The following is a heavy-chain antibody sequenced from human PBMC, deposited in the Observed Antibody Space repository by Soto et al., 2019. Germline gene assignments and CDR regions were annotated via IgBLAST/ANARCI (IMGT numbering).Heavy chain of an antibody. Sequence: ASVKLSCKASGYTFTSYAMHWVRQAPGQRLEWMGWINAGNGNTKYSQKFQGRVTITRDTSASTAYMELSSLRSEDTAVYYCARARVGIAVAGTNDYWGQGTLVTVSS. CDR2: INAGNGNT. CDR3: ARARVGIAVAGTNDY. D-gene: IGHD6-19*01. V-gene: IGHV1-3*01. CDR1: GYTFTSYA. J-gene: IGHJ4*02.